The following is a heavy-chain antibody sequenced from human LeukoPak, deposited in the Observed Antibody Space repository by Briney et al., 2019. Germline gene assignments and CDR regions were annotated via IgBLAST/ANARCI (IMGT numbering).Heavy chain of an antibody. Sequence: PGGSLRLSCAASGFTFSSYSMNWVRLAPGKGLEWVSYISSSSSTIYYADSVKGRFTISRVNAKNSLYLQMNSLRAEDTAVYYCARGVGDYYDSSGYYYGGDYSGQGTRGTVSS. CDR1: GFTFSSYS. CDR3: ARGVGDYYDSSGYYYGGDY. V-gene: IGHV3-48*01. D-gene: IGHD3-22*01. J-gene: IGHJ4*02. CDR2: ISSSSSTI.